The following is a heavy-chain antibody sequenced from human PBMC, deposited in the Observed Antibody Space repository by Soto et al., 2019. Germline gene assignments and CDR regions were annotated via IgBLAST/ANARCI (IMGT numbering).Heavy chain of an antibody. Sequence: QLQLQESGPGLVKPSETLSLTCTVSGGSISSSSFYWGWVRQPPGKGLEWIGSVSHRGSTYYNPSLTSRVTISVDTSKNHFSLKLNSVTAADTAVYYCVSPYNFYSMDVWGKGTPVTVSS. CDR2: VSHRGST. V-gene: IGHV4-39*02. D-gene: IGHD3-16*01. J-gene: IGHJ6*03. CDR1: GGSISSSSFY. CDR3: VSPYNFYSMDV.